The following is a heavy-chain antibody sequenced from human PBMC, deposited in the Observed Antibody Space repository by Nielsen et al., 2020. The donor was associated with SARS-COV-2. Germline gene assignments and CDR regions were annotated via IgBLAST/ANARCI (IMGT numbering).Heavy chain of an antibody. J-gene: IGHJ5*02. D-gene: IGHD2-15*01. V-gene: IGHV4-31*03. CDR1: GDSITSGGLH. Sequence: LRLSCTVSGDSITSGGLHWSWIRHHPSRGLEWLGFTSYDGNTYSNPSLESRLIISVDTSENQFSLRLNSVTAADTAIYFCARGAAWFDPWGQGTRVTVSS. CDR2: TSYDGNT. CDR3: ARGAAWFDP.